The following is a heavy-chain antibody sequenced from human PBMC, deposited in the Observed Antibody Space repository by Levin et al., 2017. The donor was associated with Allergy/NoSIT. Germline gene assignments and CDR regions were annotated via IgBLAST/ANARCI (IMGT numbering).Heavy chain of an antibody. D-gene: IGHD3-10*01. V-gene: IGHV4-39*01. CDR1: CGSISSSSYY. CDR3: ARAFKYTYYYGSGSYYPEYYFDY. CDR2: IYYSGST. J-gene: IGHJ4*02. Sequence: SQTLSLSCTVSCGSISSSSYYWGWIRQPPGKGLEWIGSIYYSGSTSYNPSLKSRVTISVDTSKNQFSLKLSSVTAADTAVYYCARAFKYTYYYGSGSYYPEYYFDYWGQGTLVTVSS.